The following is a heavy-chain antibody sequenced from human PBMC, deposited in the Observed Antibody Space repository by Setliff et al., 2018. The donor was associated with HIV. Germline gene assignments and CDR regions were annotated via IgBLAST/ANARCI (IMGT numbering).Heavy chain of an antibody. CDR3: ARVSTILGGAFDI. Sequence: SETLSLTCTVSGGSISSGGYYWSWIRQPAEKGLEWIGRIYASGSTNYNPSLRSRVAISVDTSKNHFSLNLSSVTAADTAVYYCARVSTILGGAFDIWGQGTMVTVSS. V-gene: IGHV4-61*02. CDR2: IYASGST. J-gene: IGHJ3*02. CDR1: GGSISSGGYY. D-gene: IGHD5-12*01.